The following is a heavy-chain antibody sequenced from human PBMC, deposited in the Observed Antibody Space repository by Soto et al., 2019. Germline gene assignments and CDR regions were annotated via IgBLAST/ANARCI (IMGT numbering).Heavy chain of an antibody. CDR2: VAAGGGHT. CDR3: ARRTSFLGAFDY. CDR1: GFSFDKYA. Sequence: GSLRLSCVASGFSFDKYAMAWVRQASGKGLEWVSHVAAGGGHTYYAESVKGRFTISRDNSKNTLFLQINTLRADDTAIYFCARRTSFLGAFDYWGQGVLVTVSS. J-gene: IGHJ4*02. D-gene: IGHD3-16*02. V-gene: IGHV3-23*01.